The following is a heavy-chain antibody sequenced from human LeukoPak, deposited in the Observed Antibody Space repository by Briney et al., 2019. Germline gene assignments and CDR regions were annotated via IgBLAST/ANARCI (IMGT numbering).Heavy chain of an antibody. D-gene: IGHD5-12*01. J-gene: IGHJ6*02. CDR1: GGSISSYY. CDR3: ARADRSSGYDHSAGLQVYYYYGMDV. CDR2: IYYSGST. Sequence: PSETLSLTCTVSGGSISSYYWSWIRQPPGKGLEWIGYIYYSGSTNYNPSLKSRVTISVDTSKNQFSLKLSSVTAADTAVYYCARADRSSGYDHSAGLQVYYYYGMDVWGQGTTVTVSS. V-gene: IGHV4-59*01.